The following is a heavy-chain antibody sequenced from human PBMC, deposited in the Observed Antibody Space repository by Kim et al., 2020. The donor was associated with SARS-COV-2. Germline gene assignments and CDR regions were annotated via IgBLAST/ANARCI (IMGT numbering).Heavy chain of an antibody. V-gene: IGHV3-48*02. CDR1: GFSFSAYG. CDR3: TTDSAGIQDFDS. CDR2: INSGGSGI. D-gene: IGHD1-20*01. Sequence: GGSLRLSCAASGFSFSAYGMNWVRQAPGKGLEWISHINSGGSGIHYADSVKGRFTISRDDVKKSVFLQMNSLRDEDTAVYYCTTDSAGIQDFDSWGQGTPVTVSS. J-gene: IGHJ4*02.